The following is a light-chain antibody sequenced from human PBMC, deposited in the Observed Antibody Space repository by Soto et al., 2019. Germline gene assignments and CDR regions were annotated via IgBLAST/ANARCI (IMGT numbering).Light chain of an antibody. CDR2: AAS. Sequence: DIQMTQSPSSLSASVRDRVTITCRASQDISNYLAWYQQKPGKVPKLLIYAASTLQSGVPSRFSGSGSGTDFTLTISSLQPEDVATYYCQKYNSGPRTFGQGTKVEIK. CDR3: QKYNSGPRT. CDR1: QDISNY. J-gene: IGKJ1*01. V-gene: IGKV1-27*01.